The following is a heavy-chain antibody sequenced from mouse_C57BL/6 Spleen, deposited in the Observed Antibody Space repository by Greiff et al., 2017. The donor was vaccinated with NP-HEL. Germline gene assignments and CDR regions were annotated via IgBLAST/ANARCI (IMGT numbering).Heavy chain of an antibody. CDR1: GYTFTDYY. D-gene: IGHD2-1*01. CDR2: INPYNGGT. J-gene: IGHJ3*01. Sequence: EVQLQQSGPVLVKPGASVKMSCKASGYTFTDYYMNWVKQSHGKSLEWIGVINPYNGGTSYNQKFKGKATLTVDKSSSTAYMELNSLTSEDSAVYYCARSRNYSPWFAYWGQGTLVTVSA. V-gene: IGHV1-19*01. CDR3: ARSRNYSPWFAY.